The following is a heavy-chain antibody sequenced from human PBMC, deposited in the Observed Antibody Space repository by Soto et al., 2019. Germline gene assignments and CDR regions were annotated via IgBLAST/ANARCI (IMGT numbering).Heavy chain of an antibody. Sequence: SETLSLTCAVSGGSMKTTNWWRWVRQPPAKGLEWIGEVFHSGITRYNPSLKSRATVSVDTSKNQFFLNLASVTAADTAVYYCTKDEAGSPFRYWGQGALVTVSS. CDR3: TKDEAGSPFRY. V-gene: IGHV4-4*02. CDR1: GGSMKTTNW. D-gene: IGHD3-10*01. CDR2: VFHSGIT. J-gene: IGHJ4*02.